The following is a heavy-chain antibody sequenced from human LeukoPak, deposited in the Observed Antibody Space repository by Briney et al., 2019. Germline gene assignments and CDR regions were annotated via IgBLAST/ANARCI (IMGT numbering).Heavy chain of an antibody. CDR2: IYSGGST. D-gene: IGHD4-23*01. CDR1: GFTVSSNY. CDR3: ARVRSYGGLDY. V-gene: IGHV3-66*01. J-gene: IGHJ4*02. Sequence: QPGGSLRLSCAAPGFTVSSNYMSWVRQAPGKGLEWVSVIYSGGSTYYADSVKGRFTISRDNSKNTLYLQMNSLRAEDTAVYYCARVRSYGGLDYWGQGTLVTVSS.